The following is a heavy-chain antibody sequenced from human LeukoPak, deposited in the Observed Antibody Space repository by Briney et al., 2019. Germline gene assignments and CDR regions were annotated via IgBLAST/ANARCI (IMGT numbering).Heavy chain of an antibody. CDR3: TTDTPRLVVVTATSIDY. CDR2: IKSKTDGGTT. CDR1: GFTFSSYG. J-gene: IGHJ4*02. D-gene: IGHD2-21*02. Sequence: GGTLRLSCAASGFTFSSYGMSWVRQAPGKGLEWVGRIKSKTDGGTTDYAAPVKGRFTISRDDSKNTLYLQMNSLKTEDTAVYYCTTDTPRLVVVTATSIDYWGQGTLVTVSS. V-gene: IGHV3-15*01.